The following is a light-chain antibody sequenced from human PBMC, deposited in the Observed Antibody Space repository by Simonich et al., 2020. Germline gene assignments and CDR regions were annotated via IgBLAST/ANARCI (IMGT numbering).Light chain of an antibody. CDR1: SGSIASNY. J-gene: IGLJ3*02. V-gene: IGLV6-57*03. Sequence: NFMLTQPHSVSESPGKTVTISCTRRSGSIASNYVQWDQQRPGSAPPTVIYEDNQRPSGVPGRFSGSIDSSANSASLTITGLKTEDEADYYCQSYDSSGWVFGGGTKLTVL. CDR3: QSYDSSGWV. CDR2: EDN.